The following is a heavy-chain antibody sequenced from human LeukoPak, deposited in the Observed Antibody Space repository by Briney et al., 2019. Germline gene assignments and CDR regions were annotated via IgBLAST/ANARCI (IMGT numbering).Heavy chain of an antibody. Sequence: PGGSLRLSCAASGFTFSDYGMHWVRQAPGKGLEWVAVISYDGSTKYYADSVKGRFTISRDNSKNTLYLQMNSLRVEDTAVYYCVRTWGSGYSAPPGDWGQGSLVTVSS. D-gene: IGHD6-13*01. CDR1: GFTFSDYG. V-gene: IGHV3-30*03. J-gene: IGHJ4*02. CDR3: VRTWGSGYSAPPGD. CDR2: ISYDGSTK.